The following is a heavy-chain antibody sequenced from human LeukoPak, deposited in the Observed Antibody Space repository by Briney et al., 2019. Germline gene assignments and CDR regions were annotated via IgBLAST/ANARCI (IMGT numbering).Heavy chain of an antibody. CDR1: RGTFSSYT. V-gene: IGHV1-18*01. D-gene: IGHD4-17*01. Sequence: ASVKVSCKASRGTFSSYTIAWVRQAPGQGLEWMGWISAYNGDTHYAQKFQGRVTMTTETSTSTAYMELRSLRSDDTAVYYCARRGGKNYGDYVVYDKYMDVWGTGTTVTVSS. J-gene: IGHJ6*03. CDR2: ISAYNGDT. CDR3: ARRGGKNYGDYVVYDKYMDV.